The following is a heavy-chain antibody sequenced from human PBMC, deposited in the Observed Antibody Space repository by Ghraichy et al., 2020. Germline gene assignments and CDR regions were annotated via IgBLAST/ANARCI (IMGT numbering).Heavy chain of an antibody. J-gene: IGHJ6*02. CDR3: ARVRSVRAGQNYYYGMDV. V-gene: IGHV1-2*02. CDR2: INPNSGGT. Sequence: ASVKVSCKASGYTFTGYYMHWVRQTPGQGLEWMGWINPNSGGTNYVQKFQGRVTLTRDMSISTAYMELSRLRFEDTAVYYCARVRSVRAGQNYYYGMDVWGPVTTVTVSS. D-gene: IGHD3-16*02. CDR1: GYTFTGYY.